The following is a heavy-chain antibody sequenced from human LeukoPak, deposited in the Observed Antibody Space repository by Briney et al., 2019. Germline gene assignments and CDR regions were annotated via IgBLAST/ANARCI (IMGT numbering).Heavy chain of an antibody. CDR2: IKPDGSEK. V-gene: IGHV3-7*01. CDR1: GFTFSRYA. CDR3: ARDSGSGGP. Sequence: GGSLRLSCAASGFTFSRYAMHWVRQAPGKGLEWVAHIKPDGSEKNYVDSVKGRFTLFRDDAKNSVYLQMNSLRVEDTAVYYCARDSGSGGPWGQGTPVTVSS. J-gene: IGHJ5*02. D-gene: IGHD6-19*01.